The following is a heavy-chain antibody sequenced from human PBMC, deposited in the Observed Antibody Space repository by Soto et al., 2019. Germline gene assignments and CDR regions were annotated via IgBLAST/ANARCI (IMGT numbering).Heavy chain of an antibody. CDR1: GGSFSNCY. Sequence: TLSLTCTVSGGSFSNCYWSWLLLPPGKGQEWIGYIYTTGSTNYNPSLKSRVTISVDTSKNQFSLKLSSVTAADTAVYYCASRNYYRPPPYPSYVPDSAHGPPLAVS. V-gene: IGHV4-4*08. CDR2: IYTTGST. D-gene: IGHD3-10*01. CDR3: ASRNYYRPPPYPSYVPD. J-gene: IGHJ1*01.